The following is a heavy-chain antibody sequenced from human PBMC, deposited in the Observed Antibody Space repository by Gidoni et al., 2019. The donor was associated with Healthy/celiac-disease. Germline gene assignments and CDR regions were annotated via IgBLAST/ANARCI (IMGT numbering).Heavy chain of an antibody. D-gene: IGHD4-17*01. CDR2: IYPGDYDT. Sequence: EVQLVQSGAEVKQPGESLKISCKGSGYSFTSYWIGWVRQMPGKGLEWMGIIYPGDYDTRYSPSFQGQVTISAEKSISTAYLQWSSLKASDTGRYYCARHRHGDSPGTFDYWGQGTLVNVSS. V-gene: IGHV5-51*01. CDR1: GYSFTSYW. J-gene: IGHJ4*02. CDR3: ARHRHGDSPGTFDY.